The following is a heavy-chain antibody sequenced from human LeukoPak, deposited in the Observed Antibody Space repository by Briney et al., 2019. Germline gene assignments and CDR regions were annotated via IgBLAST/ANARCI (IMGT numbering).Heavy chain of an antibody. J-gene: IGHJ6*02. V-gene: IGHV1-2*04. D-gene: IGHD5-12*01. Sequence: GASVKVSCKASGYTFTGYYMHWVRQAPGQGLEWMGWINPNSGGTNYAQKFQGWVTMTRDTSISTAYMELSRLRSDDTAVYYCARVRIVATIYGYYSMDVWGQGTTVTVSS. CDR1: GYTFTGYY. CDR3: ARVRIVATIYGYYSMDV. CDR2: INPNSGGT.